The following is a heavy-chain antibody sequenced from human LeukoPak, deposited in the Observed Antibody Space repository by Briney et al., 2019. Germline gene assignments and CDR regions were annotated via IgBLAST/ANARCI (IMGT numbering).Heavy chain of an antibody. V-gene: IGHV3-66*01. Sequence: GGSLTLSCVVSGVAVSSNYLIWVRQAPGKGPEWVSVIFNDGHTYYADSVKGRFAIARDSSANTLFLQMNSLRAEDTAVYYCGRVHSGSLDYWGQGTLVTVSS. J-gene: IGHJ4*02. D-gene: IGHD6-19*01. CDR3: GRVHSGSLDY. CDR1: GVAVSSNY. CDR2: IFNDGHT.